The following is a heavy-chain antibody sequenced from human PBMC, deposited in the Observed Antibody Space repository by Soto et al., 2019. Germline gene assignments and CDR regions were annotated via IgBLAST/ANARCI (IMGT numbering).Heavy chain of an antibody. D-gene: IGHD3-16*01. Sequence: QMHLVESGGGVVQPGTSLRVSCVGSGFTFRSYVMHWVRQAPGKGLEWVALTSYDGSDKYYDDSVRGRFTISRDNSRNTVDLQMDSLRLEDTALYYCARWGTTGGLDVWGQGTLVSVSS. J-gene: IGHJ1*01. V-gene: IGHV3-30*19. CDR3: ARWGTTGGLDV. CDR1: GFTFRSYV. CDR2: TSYDGSDK.